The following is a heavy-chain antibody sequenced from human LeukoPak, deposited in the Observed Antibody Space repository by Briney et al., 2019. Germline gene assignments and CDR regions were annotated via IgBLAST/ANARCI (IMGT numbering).Heavy chain of an antibody. Sequence: GESLKISCKGSGYSFTSYWIGWVRQMPGKGLEWMGIIYPGDSDTRYSPSFQGQDTISADKSISTAYLQWSSLKASDTAMYYCARRCRAVAGLIDYWGQGTLVTVSS. CDR2: IYPGDSDT. CDR3: ARRCRAVAGLIDY. V-gene: IGHV5-51*01. D-gene: IGHD6-19*01. CDR1: GYSFTSYW. J-gene: IGHJ4*02.